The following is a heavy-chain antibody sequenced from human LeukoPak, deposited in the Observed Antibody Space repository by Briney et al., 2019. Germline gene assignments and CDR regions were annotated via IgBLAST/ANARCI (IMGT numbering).Heavy chain of an antibody. Sequence: SETLSLTCTVSGGSISSSSYYWGWIRQPPGKGLEWIGSIYYSGSTYYNPSLKSRVTISVDTSKNQFSLKLSSVTAADTAVYYCASSTGYSSGWFPNFDHWGQGTLVTVSS. D-gene: IGHD6-19*01. CDR2: IYYSGST. J-gene: IGHJ4*02. V-gene: IGHV4-39*07. CDR1: GGSISSSSYY. CDR3: ASSTGYSSGWFPNFDH.